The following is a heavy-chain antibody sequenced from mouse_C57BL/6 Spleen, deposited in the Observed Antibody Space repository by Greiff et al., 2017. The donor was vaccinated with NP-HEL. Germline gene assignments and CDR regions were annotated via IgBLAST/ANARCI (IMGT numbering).Heavy chain of an antibody. Sequence: EVKLMESGAELVRPGASVKLSCTASGFNIKDDYMHWVKQRPEQGLEWIGWIDPENGDTEYASKFQGKATITADTSSNTAYLQLSSLTSEDTAVYYCTHGNSFAYWGQGTLVTVAA. J-gene: IGHJ3*01. V-gene: IGHV14-4*01. D-gene: IGHD2-1*01. CDR1: GFNIKDDY. CDR2: IDPENGDT. CDR3: THGNSFAY.